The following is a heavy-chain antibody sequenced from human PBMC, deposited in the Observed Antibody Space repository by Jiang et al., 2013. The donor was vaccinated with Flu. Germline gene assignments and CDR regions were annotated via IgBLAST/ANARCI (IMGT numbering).Heavy chain of an antibody. J-gene: IGHJ2*01. V-gene: IGHV1-69*01. CDR3: ARVGGSAIVDWYFDI. CDR2: IIPIFGKV. D-gene: IGHD5-18*01. Sequence: SGAEVKKPGSSVKVSCKSSGGTFSTYGLSWVRQAPGQGLEWMGGIIPIFGKVDYAQKFQGRVTITADESTSTAYMELSSLRSEDTALYYCARVGGSAIVDWYFDIWGRGTLVTVSS. CDR1: GGTFSTYG.